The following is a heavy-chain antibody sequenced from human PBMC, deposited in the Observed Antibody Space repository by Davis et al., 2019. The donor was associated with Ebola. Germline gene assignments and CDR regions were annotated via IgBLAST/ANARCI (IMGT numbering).Heavy chain of an antibody. Sequence: GESLKISCAASGFTVSSNYMSWVRQAPGKGLEWVSAISGSGGSTYYADSVKGRFTISRDNSKNTLYLQMNSLRAEDTAVYYCAKDFRAVTTYLPSQWGQGTLVTVSS. CDR2: ISGSGGST. CDR1: GFTVSSNY. V-gene: IGHV3-23*01. CDR3: AKDFRAVTTYLPSQ. J-gene: IGHJ4*02. D-gene: IGHD4-17*01.